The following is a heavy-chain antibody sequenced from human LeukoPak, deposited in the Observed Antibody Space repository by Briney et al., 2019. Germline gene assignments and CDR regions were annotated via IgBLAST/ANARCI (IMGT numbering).Heavy chain of an antibody. D-gene: IGHD6-19*01. CDR2: IYYSGST. CDR1: GGSISSYY. V-gene: IGHV4-59*12. Sequence: SETLSLTCTVSGGSISSYYWSWIRQPPGKGLEWIGHIYYSGSTNYNPSLKSRVTISVDTSKNQFSLKVRSVTAADTAVYYCARGNRRGSSVWYNYWGQGSLVTVSS. CDR3: ARGNRRGSSVWYNY. J-gene: IGHJ4*02.